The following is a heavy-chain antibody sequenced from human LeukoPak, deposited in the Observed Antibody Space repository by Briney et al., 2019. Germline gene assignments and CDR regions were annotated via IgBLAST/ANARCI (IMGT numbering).Heavy chain of an antibody. CDR3: AKDTTYYDSSGPDY. D-gene: IGHD3-22*01. CDR1: GFTFDDYA. Sequence: GRSLRLSCAASGFTFDDYAMHWVRQAPGKGLEWVSLISGDGGSTYYADSVKGRFTISRDNSKNSLYLQMNSLRTEDTALYYCAKDTTYYDSSGPDYWGQGTLVTVSS. V-gene: IGHV3-43*02. J-gene: IGHJ4*02. CDR2: ISGDGGST.